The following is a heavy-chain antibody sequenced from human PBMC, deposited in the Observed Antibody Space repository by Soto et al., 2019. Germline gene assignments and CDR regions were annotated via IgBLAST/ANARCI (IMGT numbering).Heavy chain of an antibody. CDR1: GASISGYY. V-gene: IGHV4-59*01. CDR2: ISDGGRS. D-gene: IGHD2-2*01. J-gene: IGHJ5*02. CDR3: ARGVESLGP. Sequence: SEPLSLTCTVSGASISGYYWTWIRQPPGKGLEWIGYISDGGRSNYNPSLKSRVTISVDTSKNQFSLKLTSVTAADTAVYYCARGVESLGPWGQGNLVTVSS.